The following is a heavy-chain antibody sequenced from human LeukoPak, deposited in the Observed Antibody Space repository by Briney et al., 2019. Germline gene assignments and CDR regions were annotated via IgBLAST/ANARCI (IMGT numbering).Heavy chain of an antibody. CDR3: ARVIYSSGWANFDY. Sequence: ASVKVSCKTSGYTFNSYYIHWVRQAPGQGLEWMGIINPSGGSTNYAQKFQGRVTITADKSTSTAYMELSSLRSEDTAVYYCARVIYSSGWANFDYWGQGTLVTVSS. J-gene: IGHJ4*02. D-gene: IGHD6-19*01. V-gene: IGHV1-46*02. CDR1: GYTFNSYY. CDR2: INPSGGST.